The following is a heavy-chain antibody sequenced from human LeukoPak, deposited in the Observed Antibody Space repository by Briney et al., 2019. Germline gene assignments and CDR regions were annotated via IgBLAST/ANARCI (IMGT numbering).Heavy chain of an antibody. D-gene: IGHD6-19*01. V-gene: IGHV1-18*01. J-gene: IGHJ6*02. CDR3: ARDALNSSGWSYCGMDV. CDR2: ISAYNGNT. Sequence: ASVTVSCKASGYTFTSYGISWVRQAPGQGLEWMGWISAYNGNTNYAQKLQGRVTMTTDTSTSTAYMELRSLRSDDTAVYYCARDALNSSGWSYCGMDVWGQGTTVTVSS. CDR1: GYTFTSYG.